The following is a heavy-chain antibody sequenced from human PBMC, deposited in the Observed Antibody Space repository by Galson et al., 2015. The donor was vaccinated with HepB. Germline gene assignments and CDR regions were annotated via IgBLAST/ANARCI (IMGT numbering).Heavy chain of an antibody. CDR3: AKEGGSDWKWSYMDV. CDR1: GFIFNNYA. J-gene: IGHJ6*03. D-gene: IGHD1-1*01. V-gene: IGHV3-23*01. Sequence: SLRLSCAASGFIFNNYAMSWVRQVPGMGLDWVSLISGGGDNTYHADSVKGRFTISRDNSKNTLYLQMNSLRVEDTAVYYCAKEGGSDWKWSYMDVWGKGTTVTVSS. CDR2: ISGGGDNT.